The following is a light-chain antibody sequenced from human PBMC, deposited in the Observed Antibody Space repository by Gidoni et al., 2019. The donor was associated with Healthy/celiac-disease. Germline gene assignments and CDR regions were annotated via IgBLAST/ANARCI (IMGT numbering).Light chain of an antibody. CDR1: QSISSY. CDR3: QQSYSTPLT. Sequence: DIQLTQSPSSLSASVGDSVTITCRARQSISSYLNWYQQQPGKAPKLLIYAASSLQSGVPSRFSGSGSGTDFTLTISSLQPENFATYYCQQSYSTPLTFGGGTKVEIK. V-gene: IGKV1-39*01. J-gene: IGKJ4*01. CDR2: AAS.